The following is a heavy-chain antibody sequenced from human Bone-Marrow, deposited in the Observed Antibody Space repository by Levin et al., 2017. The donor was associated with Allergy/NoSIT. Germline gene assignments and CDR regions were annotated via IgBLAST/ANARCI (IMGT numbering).Heavy chain of an antibody. CDR3: AKMGDSRSSSGYYFDS. CDR2: ISSNSRYI. V-gene: IGHV3-21*01. CDR1: GFIFSDHS. Sequence: PGESLKISCSGSGFIFSDHSINWVRQAPGKGLEWVSSISSNSRYIHYADSVKGRVTISRDNAKRTLYLQMDRVRAEDTAMYYCAKMGDSRSSSGYYFDSWGQGVLVTVSS. D-gene: IGHD3-22*01. J-gene: IGHJ4*02.